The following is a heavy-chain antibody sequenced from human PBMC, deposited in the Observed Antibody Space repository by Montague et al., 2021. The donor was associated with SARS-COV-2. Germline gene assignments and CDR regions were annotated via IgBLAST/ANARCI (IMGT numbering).Heavy chain of an antibody. D-gene: IGHD4/OR15-4a*01. Sequence: SLRLSCAASGFIFSNFAFHWVRQAPGKGLEWVAIITYDGIDKFYADSVKGRFTISRDNSENTLYLRMNSLTPEDTAVYYCARDRVPPDYGGAFDLWGQGTLVTVSS. CDR3: ARDRVPPDYGGAFDL. J-gene: IGHJ3*01. V-gene: IGHV3-30*04. CDR2: ITYDGIDK. CDR1: GFIFSNFA.